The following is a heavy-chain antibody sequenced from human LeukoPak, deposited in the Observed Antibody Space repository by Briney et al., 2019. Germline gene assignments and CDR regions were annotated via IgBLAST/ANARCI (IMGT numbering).Heavy chain of an antibody. D-gene: IGHD3-10*01. Sequence: PSGTLSLTCAVSGGSISSSNWWSWVRQPPGKGLEWIGEINHSGSTNYNPSLKSRVTISVDKSKNQFSLKLSSVTAADTAVYYCARGPKGGRYYGSGRGYFDYWGQGTLVTVSS. V-gene: IGHV4-4*02. J-gene: IGHJ4*02. CDR1: GGSISSSNW. CDR2: INHSGST. CDR3: ARGPKGGRYYGSGRGYFDY.